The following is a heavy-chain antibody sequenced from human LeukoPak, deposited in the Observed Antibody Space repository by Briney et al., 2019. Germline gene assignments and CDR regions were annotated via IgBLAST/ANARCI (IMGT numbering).Heavy chain of an antibody. CDR1: GFIFSTYW. CDR2: IRSKANNYAT. J-gene: IGHJ4*02. V-gene: IGHV3-73*01. CDR3: TTIDEVNRKLDY. D-gene: IGHD1-14*01. Sequence: GGSLRLSCAASGFIFSTYWMSWVRQASGKGLEWVGRIRSKANNYATAYAESVKGRFTISRDDSKNTAYLQMNSLKAEDTAVYYCTTIDEVNRKLDYWGQGTLVTVSS.